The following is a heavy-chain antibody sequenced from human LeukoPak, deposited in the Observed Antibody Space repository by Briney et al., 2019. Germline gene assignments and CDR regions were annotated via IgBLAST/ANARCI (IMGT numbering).Heavy chain of an antibody. V-gene: IGHV1-46*01. D-gene: IGHD1-26*01. CDR1: GYTFTNYY. Sequence: ASVKVSCKASGYTFTNYYIHWVRQAPGQGLEWMGLINPSGGTTNCAQKFQGRVTMTRDMSTTTVYMHLSSLRSEDTAVYYCAREDLGFDYWGQGTLVTVSS. CDR3: AREDLGFDY. J-gene: IGHJ4*02. CDR2: INPSGGTT.